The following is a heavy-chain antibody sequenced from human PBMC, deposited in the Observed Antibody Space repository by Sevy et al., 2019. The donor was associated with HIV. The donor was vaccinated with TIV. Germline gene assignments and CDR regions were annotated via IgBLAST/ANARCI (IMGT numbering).Heavy chain of an antibody. CDR2: IYYSGST. CDR3: QTDTLRYFDWSNYYGMDV. Sequence: SENLSLTCTVSGGSISSYYWSWIRQPPGKGLEWIGYIYYSGSTNYNPSLKSRVTISVDTSKNQFSLKLSSVTAADTAVYYWQTDTLRYFDWSNYYGMDVWGQGTTVTVSS. D-gene: IGHD3-9*01. J-gene: IGHJ6*02. V-gene: IGHV4-59*01. CDR1: GGSISSYY.